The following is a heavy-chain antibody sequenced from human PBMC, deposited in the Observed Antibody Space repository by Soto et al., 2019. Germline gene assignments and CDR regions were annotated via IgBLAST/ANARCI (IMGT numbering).Heavy chain of an antibody. CDR2: INAGNGNT. D-gene: IGHD1-7*01. J-gene: IGHJ5*02. Sequence: ASVKVSCKASGYTFTSYAMHWVRQAPGQRLEWMGWINAGNGNTKYSQKFQGRVTITRDTSASTAYMELSSLRSEDTAVYYCARGGWYNWNYMYDWFGPWGQGTLVTVSS. CDR1: GYTFTSYA. CDR3: ARGGWYNWNYMYDWFGP. V-gene: IGHV1-3*01.